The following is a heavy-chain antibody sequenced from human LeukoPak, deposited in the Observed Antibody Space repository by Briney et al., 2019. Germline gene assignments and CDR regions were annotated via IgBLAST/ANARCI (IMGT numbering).Heavy chain of an antibody. CDR2: ISGSGHTI. D-gene: IGHD3-22*01. CDR3: ARVRGDSSGYWVYYYYYGMDV. V-gene: IGHV3-48*03. CDR1: GFTFSTYA. Sequence: PGGSLRLSCAASGFTFSTYAMSWVRQAPGKGLEWVSSISGSGHTIYYADSVKGRFTISRDNAKNSLYLQMNSLRAEDTAVYYCARVRGDSSGYWVYYYYYGMDVWGQGTTVTVSS. J-gene: IGHJ6*02.